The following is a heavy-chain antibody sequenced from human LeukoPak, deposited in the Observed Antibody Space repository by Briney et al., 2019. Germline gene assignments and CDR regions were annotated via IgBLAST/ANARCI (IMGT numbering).Heavy chain of an antibody. V-gene: IGHV3-15*01. CDR2: ITSRTDGRTT. D-gene: IGHD6-13*01. Sequence: GGSLRLSCAASGFTFSNAWMSWVRQAPGKGLEWVGRITSRTDGRTTDYAAPVKGRFTISRDDSKNTLYLQMDSLQTQDTDVYYCATDVGIATAGTDAFHIWGQGTMVTVSS. CDR1: GFTFSNAW. CDR3: ATDVGIATAGTDAFHI. J-gene: IGHJ3*02.